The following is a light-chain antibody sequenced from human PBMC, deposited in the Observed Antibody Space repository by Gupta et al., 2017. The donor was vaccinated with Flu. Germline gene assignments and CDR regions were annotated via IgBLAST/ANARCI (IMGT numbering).Light chain of an antibody. CDR2: EVS. J-gene: IGLJ2*01. Sequence: QSALTQPASVSGSPGQSLTISCTGTSSDVGGYNYVSWYQQHPGKAPNLMIYEVSNRPSGVSNRFSGSKSGNTASLTISGLQAEDEADYYCSSYTSSSTVVFGGGTKLTVL. CDR3: SSYTSSSTVV. V-gene: IGLV2-14*01. CDR1: SSDVGGYNY.